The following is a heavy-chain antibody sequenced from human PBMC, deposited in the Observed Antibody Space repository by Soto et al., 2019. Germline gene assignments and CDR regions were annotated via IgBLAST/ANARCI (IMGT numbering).Heavy chain of an antibody. V-gene: IGHV4-59*08. CDR3: ARHSSLNWFDP. CDR2: IYYSGST. J-gene: IGHJ5*02. D-gene: IGHD2-2*01. Sequence: QVQLQESGPGLVQPSETLSLTCTVSGGSIRTSYWSWIRQPPGKGLEWIAYIYYSGSTSYNPSLKTRVTIVVDTSTDQFSLQLSSVTAADTAVYYCARHSSLNWFDPWGQGTLVTVSS. CDR1: GGSIRTSY.